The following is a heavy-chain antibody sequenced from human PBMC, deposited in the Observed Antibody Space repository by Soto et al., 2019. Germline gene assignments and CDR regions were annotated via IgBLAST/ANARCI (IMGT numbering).Heavy chain of an antibody. Sequence: PSETLSLTCTVSGGSISSSSYFWGWIRQPPGKGLEWIGNIHYRGSTYYNASLKSRVTISVDTSKNHFSLKLSSVTAADSAVYSCARGLGYYFESWGQGMLVT. V-gene: IGHV4-39*01. CDR1: GGSISSSSYF. CDR3: ARGLGYYFES. D-gene: IGHD5-12*01. CDR2: IHYRGST. J-gene: IGHJ4*02.